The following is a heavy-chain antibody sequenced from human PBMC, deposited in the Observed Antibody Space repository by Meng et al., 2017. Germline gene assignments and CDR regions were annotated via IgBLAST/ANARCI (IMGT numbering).Heavy chain of an antibody. Sequence: GGSLRLSCTASGFIFSTYAMHWVRQAPGKGLEWVAVISYDGRHQYYTNSVKGRFTISRDSSKNTLFLQMNSLRPDDTAVYFCARDSDLYGSGNFSAALDYWGQGTLVTVSS. CDR1: GFIFSTYA. J-gene: IGHJ4*02. V-gene: IGHV3-30*10. CDR3: ARDSDLYGSGNFSAALDY. D-gene: IGHD3-10*01. CDR2: ISYDGRHQ.